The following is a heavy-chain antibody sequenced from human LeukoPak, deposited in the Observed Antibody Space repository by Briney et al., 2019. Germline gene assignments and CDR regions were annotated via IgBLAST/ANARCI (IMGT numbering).Heavy chain of an antibody. CDR1: GFTFSSYA. D-gene: IGHD2-2*01. CDR2: ISSSGGNT. Sequence: PGGSLRLSCAASGFTFSSYAMSWVRQAPGKGLEWVSAISSSGGNTYYAGSVKGRFTISRDNSNNTLYLQMHSLRADDTAVYFCAKGGASSAYQHIDYWGQGTLVTVSS. J-gene: IGHJ4*02. V-gene: IGHV3-23*01. CDR3: AKGGASSAYQHIDY.